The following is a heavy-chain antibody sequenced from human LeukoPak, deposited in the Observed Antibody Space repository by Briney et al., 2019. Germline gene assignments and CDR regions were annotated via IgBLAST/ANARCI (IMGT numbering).Heavy chain of an antibody. D-gene: IGHD3-3*01. CDR1: GFTFTNAW. J-gene: IGHJ4*02. CDR2: IKSKADGGTT. V-gene: IGHV3-15*01. CDR3: TTDKDFWGGYQDF. Sequence: KPGGSLRLSCVASGFTFTNAWMTWARQAPGKGLEWVGRIKSKADGGTTDYVASVKGRFIISRNDSKDTMYLQMNSLKIEDTGVYYCTTDKDFWGGYQDFWGQGILVSVSS.